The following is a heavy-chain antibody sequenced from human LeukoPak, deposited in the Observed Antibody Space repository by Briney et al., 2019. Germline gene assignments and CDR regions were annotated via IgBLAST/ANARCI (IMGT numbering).Heavy chain of an antibody. V-gene: IGHV3-33*01. Sequence: PGGSLRLSCAASGFSFNIFGMHWVRQAPGKGLEWVAVIWYDGSKKYYADSVKGRFTISRDNSKNTLDLQMNSLRAEDTAVYYCARETPSADAAFDYWGQGTLVTVSS. CDR3: ARETPSADAAFDY. CDR2: IWYDGSKK. D-gene: IGHD2-15*01. CDR1: GFSFNIFG. J-gene: IGHJ4*02.